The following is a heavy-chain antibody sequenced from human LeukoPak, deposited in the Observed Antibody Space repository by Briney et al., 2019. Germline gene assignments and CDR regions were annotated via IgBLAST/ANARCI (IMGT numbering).Heavy chain of an antibody. CDR3: ARDHQTYPAVWFDP. Sequence: ASVKVSCTASGYTFTIYAMNWVRQAPGQGLEWMGWINTNTGNPTYAQGFTGRFVFSLDTSVSTAYLQISSLKAEDTAVYYCARDHQTYPAVWFDPWGQGTLVTVSS. J-gene: IGHJ5*02. CDR2: INTNTGNP. V-gene: IGHV7-4-1*02. D-gene: IGHD2-2*01. CDR1: GYTFTIYA.